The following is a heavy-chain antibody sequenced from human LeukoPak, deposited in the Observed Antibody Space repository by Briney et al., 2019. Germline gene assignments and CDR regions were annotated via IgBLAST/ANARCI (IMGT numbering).Heavy chain of an antibody. CDR2: IYSGGST. V-gene: IGHV3-66*01. Sequence: GGSLRLSCAASGFTFSSYWMSWVRQAPGKGLEWVSVIYSGGSTYYADSVKGRFTISRDNSKNTLYLQMNSLRAEDTAVYYCARPSGSYSLKYYYYGMDVWGQGTTVTVSS. D-gene: IGHD1-26*01. CDR3: ARPSGSYSLKYYYYGMDV. CDR1: GFTFSSYW. J-gene: IGHJ6*02.